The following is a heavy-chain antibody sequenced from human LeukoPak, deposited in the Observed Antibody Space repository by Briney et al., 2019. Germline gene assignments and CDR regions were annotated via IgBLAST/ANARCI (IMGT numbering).Heavy chain of an antibody. CDR3: ARHLVGATTKLDY. J-gene: IGHJ4*02. V-gene: IGHV5-51*01. CDR1: GYSFTTYW. D-gene: IGHD1-26*01. CDR2: IYPDDSDT. Sequence: GESLKISCKGSGYSFTTYWIGWVRQMPGKGLEWMGIIYPDDSDTRYSPSFQGQVTISADKSISTAYLQWSSLKASDTAMYYCARHLVGATTKLDYWGQGTLVTVSS.